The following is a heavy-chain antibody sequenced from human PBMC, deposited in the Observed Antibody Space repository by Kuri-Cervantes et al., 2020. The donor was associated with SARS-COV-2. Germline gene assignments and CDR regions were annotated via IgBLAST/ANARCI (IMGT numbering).Heavy chain of an antibody. V-gene: IGHV3-30*18. Sequence: LSLTCAASGFTFSSYSMNWVRQAPGKGREGVVVISYVGSNKYYADSVKGRLTISRDNSKNTLYLQMNSLRAEDTAVYYCAKGSATSVWGQGTLVTVSS. CDR2: ISYVGSNK. D-gene: IGHD1-26*01. CDR3: AKGSATSV. J-gene: IGHJ4*02. CDR1: GFTFSSYS.